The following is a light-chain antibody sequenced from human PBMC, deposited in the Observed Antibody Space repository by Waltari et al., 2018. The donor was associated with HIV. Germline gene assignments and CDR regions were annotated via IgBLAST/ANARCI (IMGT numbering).Light chain of an antibody. CDR2: NVN. CDR1: SGYVGGYNF. CDR3: CSYTSSGPRYVL. V-gene: IGLV2-14*03. Sequence: QSALTQPASVSGSLGQSITIPCTGTSGYVGGYNFLSWYQQHPGKAPKLIIYNVNSRPSGVSIRFSGSRSANTASLTISGLQAEDEADYFCCSYTSSGPRYVLFGGGTRLTVL. J-gene: IGLJ2*01.